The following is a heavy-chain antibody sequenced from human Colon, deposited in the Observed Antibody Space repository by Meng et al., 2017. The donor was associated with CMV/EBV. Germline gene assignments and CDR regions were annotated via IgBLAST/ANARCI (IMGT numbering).Heavy chain of an antibody. J-gene: IGHJ4*02. Sequence: GESLKISCAASGFTFSSYGMHWVRQAPGKGLEWVAFIRYDGSDKYYADSVKGRFTISRDNSKNTLCLQMNSLRAEDTAVYYCAKGGLAVNIRAHFDYWGQGTLVTVSS. D-gene: IGHD3-10*01. CDR1: GFTFSSYG. V-gene: IGHV3-30*02. CDR3: AKGGLAVNIRAHFDY. CDR2: IRYDGSDK.